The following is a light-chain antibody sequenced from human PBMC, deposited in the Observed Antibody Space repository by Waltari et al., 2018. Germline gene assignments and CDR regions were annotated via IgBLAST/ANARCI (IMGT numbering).Light chain of an antibody. V-gene: IGLV2-14*03. Sequence: QSALTQPASVSGSPGQSITISCTGTSTDVGSSNSVSCYHDIPGQGPKVIIYDVSDRPSGVSARFSGSKSGNTASLTISGLQAEDEANYYCTSQSTNNVVLFGGGTKVTVL. J-gene: IGLJ3*02. CDR2: DVS. CDR1: STDVGSSNS. CDR3: TSQSTNNVVL.